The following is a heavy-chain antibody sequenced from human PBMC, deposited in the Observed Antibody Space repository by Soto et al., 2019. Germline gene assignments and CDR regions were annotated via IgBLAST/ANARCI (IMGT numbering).Heavy chain of an antibody. CDR2: ISYDGSNK. CDR1: GFTFSSYG. Sequence: GGSLRLSCAASGFTFSSYGMHWVRQAPGKGLEWVAVISYDGSNKYYADSVKGRFTISRDNSKNTLYLQMNSLRAEDTAVYYCAKTNDSSGYGMDVWGQGTTVTVSS. CDR3: AKTNDSSGYGMDV. D-gene: IGHD3-22*01. V-gene: IGHV3-30*18. J-gene: IGHJ6*02.